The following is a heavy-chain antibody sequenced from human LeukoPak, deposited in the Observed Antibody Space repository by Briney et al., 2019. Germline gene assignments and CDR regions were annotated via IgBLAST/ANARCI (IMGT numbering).Heavy chain of an antibody. CDR2: IYYSGST. D-gene: IGHD6-19*01. CDR3: ARVPRIAVVGTFPDAFDI. V-gene: IGHV4-39*07. CDR1: GGSISSSSYY. Sequence: SETLSLTCTVSGGSISSSSYYWGWIRQPPGKGLEWIGSIYYSGSTYYNPSLKSRVTISVDTSKNQFSLKLSSVTAADTAVYYCARVPRIAVVGTFPDAFDIWGQGTMVTVSS. J-gene: IGHJ3*02.